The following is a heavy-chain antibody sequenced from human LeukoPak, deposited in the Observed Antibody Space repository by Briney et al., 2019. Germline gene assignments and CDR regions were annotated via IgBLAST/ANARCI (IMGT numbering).Heavy chain of an antibody. D-gene: IGHD3-22*01. CDR3: ARVEYDTTANNWFDP. CDR1: GFTFSSYW. Sequence: GGSLRLSCAASGFTFSSYWMHWVRHAPGKGLVWVSRINTDGSSTSYAGSVKGRFTISRDNAKNTLYLQMNSLRAEDTAVYYCARVEYDTTANNWFDPWGQGTLVTVSS. J-gene: IGHJ5*02. V-gene: IGHV3-74*01. CDR2: INTDGSST.